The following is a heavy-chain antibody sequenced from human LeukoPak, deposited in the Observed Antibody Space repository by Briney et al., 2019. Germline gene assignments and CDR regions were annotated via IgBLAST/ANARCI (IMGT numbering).Heavy chain of an antibody. D-gene: IGHD5-24*01. CDR3: ARSRDGYITDAFDI. Sequence: SETLSLTCAVSGGSISSGGFSWSWIRQPPGKGLEWIGYIYHSGSTYYNPSLKSRVTISVDRSKNQFSLKLSSVTAADTAVYYCARSRDGYITDAFDIWGQGTMVTVSS. V-gene: IGHV4-30-2*01. J-gene: IGHJ3*02. CDR2: IYHSGST. CDR1: GGSISSGGFS.